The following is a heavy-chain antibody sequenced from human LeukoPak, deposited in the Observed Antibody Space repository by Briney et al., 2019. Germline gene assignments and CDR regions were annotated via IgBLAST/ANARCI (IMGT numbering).Heavy chain of an antibody. CDR3: ARDRDRQFALDY. D-gene: IGHD2-21*01. CDR2: ISSSSSYI. CDR1: GFTFSSYS. J-gene: IGHJ4*02. V-gene: IGHV3-21*01. Sequence: GGSLRLSCAASGFTFSSYSMNWVRQAPGKGLEWVSSISSSSSYIYYADSVKGRFTISRDNAKNSPYLQMNSLRAEDTAVYYCARDRDRQFALDYWGQGTLVTVSS.